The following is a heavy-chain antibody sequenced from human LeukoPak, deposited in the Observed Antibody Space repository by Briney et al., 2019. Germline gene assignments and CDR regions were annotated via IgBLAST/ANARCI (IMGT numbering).Heavy chain of an antibody. J-gene: IGHJ3*02. CDR3: ARERQVEMATITVFDI. D-gene: IGHD5-24*01. CDR2: IYYSGST. V-gene: IGHV4-59*01. CDR1: GGSISSYY. Sequence: KPSETLSLTCTVSGGSISSYYCSWIRQPPGKGLEWIGYIYYSGSTNYNPSLKSRVTISVDTSKNQFSLKLSSVTAADTAVYYCARERQVEMATITVFDIWGQGTMVTVSS.